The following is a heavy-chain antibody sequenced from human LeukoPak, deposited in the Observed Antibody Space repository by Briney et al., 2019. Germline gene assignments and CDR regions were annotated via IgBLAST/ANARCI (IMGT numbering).Heavy chain of an antibody. J-gene: IGHJ4*02. CDR1: GFTVTDYA. V-gene: IGHV3-23*01. CDR3: AKDRSIGTYYTFDH. CDR2: ISASGGMT. D-gene: IGHD1-26*01. Sequence: GGSLRLSCAASGFTVTDYAMTWVRQAPGKGLEWVSSISASGGMTYYADSVKGRFTVSRDNSKNSLYLQMNSLTAADTAAYYCAKDRSIGTYYTFDHWGQGTLVTVSS.